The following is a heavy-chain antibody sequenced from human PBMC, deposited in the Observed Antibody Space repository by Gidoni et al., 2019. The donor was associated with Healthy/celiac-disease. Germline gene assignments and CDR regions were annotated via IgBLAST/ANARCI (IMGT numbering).Heavy chain of an antibody. CDR3: ARDPVSGGTAFDY. CDR2: IYYSGST. CDR1: GGSISSGGYY. D-gene: IGHD2-15*01. J-gene: IGHJ4*02. Sequence: QVPLQESAPVLVKPSQTLSLTCTVSGGSISSGGYYWSWIRQHPGKGLEWIGYIYYSGSTYYNPSLKSRVTISVDTSKNQFSLKLSSVTAADTAVYYCARDPVSGGTAFDYWGQGTLVTVSS. V-gene: IGHV4-31*03.